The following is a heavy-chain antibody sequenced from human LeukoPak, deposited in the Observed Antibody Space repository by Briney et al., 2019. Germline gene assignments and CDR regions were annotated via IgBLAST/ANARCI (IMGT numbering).Heavy chain of an antibody. D-gene: IGHD3-9*01. J-gene: IGHJ4*02. V-gene: IGHV3-20*01. Sequence: GGSLRLSCAASGFTFDDYGMSWVRQAPGKGLEWVSGINWNGGSTGYADSVKGRFTISRDNAKNSPYLQMNSLRAEDTALYHCARVRDILTGYSTYYFDYWGQGTLVTVSS. CDR3: ARVRDILTGYSTYYFDY. CDR2: INWNGGST. CDR1: GFTFDDYG.